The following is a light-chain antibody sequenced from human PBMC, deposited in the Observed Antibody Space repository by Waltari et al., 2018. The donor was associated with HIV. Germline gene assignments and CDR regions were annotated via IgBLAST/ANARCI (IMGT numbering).Light chain of an antibody. CDR2: WAS. Sequence: DIVMTQSPDSLAVSLGERATINCTSSQSVLYRPNNNNYLAWYQQKPGQPPKLLFYWASSREFGVPDRFSGSGSGTDFTLTISSLQAEDVAVYYCQQYYRTPLTFGGGTKVEIK. CDR1: QSVLYRPNNNNY. V-gene: IGKV4-1*01. CDR3: QQYYRTPLT. J-gene: IGKJ4*01.